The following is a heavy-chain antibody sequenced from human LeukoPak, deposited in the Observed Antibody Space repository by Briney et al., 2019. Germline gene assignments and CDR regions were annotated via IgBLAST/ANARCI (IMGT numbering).Heavy chain of an antibody. Sequence: PGGSLRLSCAASGFTFSSYWMHWVRQAPGKGLVWVSRINSDGSSTSYAGSVKGRFTISRDNAKNTLYLQMNSLRAEDTAVYYCASDFWSGYYTPMGVNYWGQGTLVTVSS. V-gene: IGHV3-74*01. CDR3: ASDFWSGYYTPMGVNY. D-gene: IGHD3-3*01. J-gene: IGHJ4*02. CDR1: GFTFSSYW. CDR2: INSDGSST.